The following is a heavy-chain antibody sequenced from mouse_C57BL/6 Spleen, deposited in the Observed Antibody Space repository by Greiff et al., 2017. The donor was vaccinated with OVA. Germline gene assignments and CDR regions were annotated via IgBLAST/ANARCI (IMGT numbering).Heavy chain of an antibody. V-gene: IGHV1-26*01. CDR3: ARRLWDY. J-gene: IGHJ4*01. CDR1: GYTFTDYY. Sequence: EVQLQQSGPELVKPGASVKISCKASGYTFTDYYMNWVKQSHGKSLEWIGDINPNNGGTSYNQKFKGKATLTVDKSSSTAYMELRSLTSEDSAVYYCARRLWDYWGQGTSVTVSS. CDR2: INPNNGGT.